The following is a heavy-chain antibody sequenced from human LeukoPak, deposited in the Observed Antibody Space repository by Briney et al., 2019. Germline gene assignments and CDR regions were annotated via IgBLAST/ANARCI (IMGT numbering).Heavy chain of an antibody. CDR3: ARGLLVELGAFDI. CDR1: GYTFTSYG. J-gene: IGHJ3*02. D-gene: IGHD2-21*02. Sequence: ASVKVSCKASGYTFTSYGISWVRQAPGQGLEWMGWISAYNGNTNYAQKFQGRVTMTRDTSISTAYMELSRLRSDDTAVYYCARGLLVELGAFDIWGQGTMITVSS. CDR2: ISAYNGNT. V-gene: IGHV1-18*01.